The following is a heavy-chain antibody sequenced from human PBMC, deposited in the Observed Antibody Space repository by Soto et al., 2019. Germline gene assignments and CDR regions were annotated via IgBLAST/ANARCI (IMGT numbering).Heavy chain of an antibody. Sequence: SETLSLTCAVYGGSFSGYYWSWIRQPPGKGLEWIGEINHSGSTNYNPSLKSRVTISVDTSKNQFSLKLSSVTAADTAVYYCARAWDGSAYGMDVWGQGTTVTVSS. CDR2: INHSGST. V-gene: IGHV4-34*01. CDR3: ARAWDGSAYGMDV. J-gene: IGHJ6*02. D-gene: IGHD3-10*01. CDR1: GGSFSGYY.